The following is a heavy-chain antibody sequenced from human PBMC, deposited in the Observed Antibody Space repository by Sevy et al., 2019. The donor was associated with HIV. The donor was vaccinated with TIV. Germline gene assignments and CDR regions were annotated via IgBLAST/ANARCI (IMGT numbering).Heavy chain of an antibody. Sequence: GGSLRLSCAASGFTFSSYWMSWVRQAPGKGLEWVANIKQDGSEKYYVDSVKGRFTISRDNAKNSLYLQMNSLRAEETAVYYCARDQYCGGDCYPVGRSAYYYYGMDVWGQGTTVTVSS. CDR3: ARDQYCGGDCYPVGRSAYYYYGMDV. D-gene: IGHD2-21*01. V-gene: IGHV3-7*03. J-gene: IGHJ6*02. CDR1: GFTFSSYW. CDR2: IKQDGSEK.